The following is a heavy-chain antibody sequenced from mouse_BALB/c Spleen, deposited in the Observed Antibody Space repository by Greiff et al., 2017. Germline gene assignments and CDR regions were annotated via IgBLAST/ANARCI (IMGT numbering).Heavy chain of an antibody. Sequence: VQLKESGPGLVKPSQLLSLTCTVTGYSITSDYAWNWIRQFPGNTLEWMGSISYSGSTSYNPSLKSRISITRDTSKNQFFLQLNSVTTEDTATYYCARSPLLRLHEGYCDYWGQGTTPTVSS. CDR1: GYSITSDYA. J-gene: IGHJ2*01. CDR3: ARSPLLRLHEGYCDY. CDR2: ISYSGST. V-gene: IGHV3-2*02. D-gene: IGHD1-2*01.